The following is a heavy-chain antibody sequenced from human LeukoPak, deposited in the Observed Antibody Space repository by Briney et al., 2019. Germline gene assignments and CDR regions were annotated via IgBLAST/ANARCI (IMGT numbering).Heavy chain of an antibody. CDR2: INWNGDST. V-gene: IGHV3-20*04. CDR3: ARRESSYQNYYYYYHMDV. CDR1: GFTFDDYG. J-gene: IGHJ6*03. Sequence: GGSLRLSCAASGFTFDDYGMSWVRQAPGKGLEWVSDINWNGDSTGYADSVKGRLTISRDNAKNSLYLQMNSLRAEDTALYYCARRESSYQNYYYYYHMDVWGKGTTVTVSS. D-gene: IGHD3-16*02.